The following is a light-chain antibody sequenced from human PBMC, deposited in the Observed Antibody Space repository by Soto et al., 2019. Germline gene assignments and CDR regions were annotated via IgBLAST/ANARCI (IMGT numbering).Light chain of an antibody. CDR3: QQHSTWPWT. CDR1: QSVSSY. V-gene: IGKV3-11*01. Sequence: EIVLTQSPATLSLSPGERTTLSCRTSQSVSSYFAWYQQSPGQAPRLLIYHASNRATGIPARFSGSGSGTDFTLTISSLEPEDFSVYYCQQHSTWPWTFGQGTKVDIK. CDR2: HAS. J-gene: IGKJ1*01.